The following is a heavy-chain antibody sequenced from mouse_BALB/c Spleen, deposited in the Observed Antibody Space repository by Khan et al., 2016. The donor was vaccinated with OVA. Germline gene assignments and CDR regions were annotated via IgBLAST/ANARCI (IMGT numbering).Heavy chain of an antibody. CDR3: ARKLRLGGFAY. CDR2: IWSDGST. J-gene: IGHJ3*01. V-gene: IGHV2-6-7*01. D-gene: IGHD1-2*01. CDR1: GFSLTGHG. Sequence: QVQLKESGPGLVAPSQSLSITCTVSGFSLTGHGVNWVRQPPGKGLEWLGMIWSDGSTDYYSAPKSRLSIITDNSKSQAFLKMNSLQTDDTARYYCARKLRLGGFAYWGQGTLVTVSA.